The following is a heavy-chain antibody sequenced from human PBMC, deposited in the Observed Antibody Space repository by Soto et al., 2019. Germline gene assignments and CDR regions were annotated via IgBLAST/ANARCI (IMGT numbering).Heavy chain of an antibody. CDR1: GFTFSSYG. CDR2: ISYDGSNK. D-gene: IGHD6-25*01. CDR3: AKDIEGGDSSAIIGY. V-gene: IGHV3-30*18. J-gene: IGHJ4*02. Sequence: QVQLVESGGGVVQPGRSLRLSCAASGFTFSSYGMHWVRQAPGKGLEWVAVISYDGSNKYYADSVKGRFTISRDTSKNTLYVKMNSLRAEDTAVYYCAKDIEGGDSSAIIGYWGQGTLVTVSS.